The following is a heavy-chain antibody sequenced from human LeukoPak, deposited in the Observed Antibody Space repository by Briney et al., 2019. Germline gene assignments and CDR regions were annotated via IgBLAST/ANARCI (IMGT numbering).Heavy chain of an antibody. J-gene: IGHJ4*02. CDR3: ASRGYSYGYE. D-gene: IGHD5-18*01. Sequence: GGSLRLSCAASGFTFDDYGMSWVRQAPGKGLEWVSDINWNGGSTGYADSVKGRFVISRDNAKNSLYLQMNSLRAEDTAVYYCASRGYSYGYEWGQGTLVTVSS. CDR2: INWNGGST. CDR1: GFTFDDYG. V-gene: IGHV3-20*04.